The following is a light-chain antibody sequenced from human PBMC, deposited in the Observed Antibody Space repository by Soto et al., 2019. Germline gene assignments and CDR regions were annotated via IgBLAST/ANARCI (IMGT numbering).Light chain of an antibody. J-gene: IGLJ1*01. CDR1: SSDVGAYNF. CDR3: SSYTGSNTYV. CDR2: EVS. Sequence: QSALTQPASVSGSPGQSITISCTRTSSDVGAYNFVSWYQQHPGKAPKLMIYEVSNRPSGVSDRFPGSKSGNTASLTISGLQAEDEADYYCSSYTGSNTYVFGTGTKLTVL. V-gene: IGLV2-14*01.